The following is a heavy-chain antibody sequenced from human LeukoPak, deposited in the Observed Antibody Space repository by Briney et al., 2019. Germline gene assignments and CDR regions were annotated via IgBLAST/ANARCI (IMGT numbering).Heavy chain of an antibody. V-gene: IGHV1-18*01. CDR3: ASDSLMYYYDSSGYPGY. Sequence: ASVKVSCKASGYTFTSYGISWVRQAPGQGLEWMGWISAYNGNTNYAQKLQGRVTMTTDTSTSTAYMELRSLRSDDTAVYYCASDSLMYYYDSSGYPGYWGQGTLVTVSS. CDR1: GYTFTSYG. J-gene: IGHJ4*02. D-gene: IGHD3-22*01. CDR2: ISAYNGNT.